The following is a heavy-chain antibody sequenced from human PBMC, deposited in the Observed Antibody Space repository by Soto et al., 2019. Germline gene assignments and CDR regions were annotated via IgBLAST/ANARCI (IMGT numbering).Heavy chain of an antibody. CDR3: ARVTRGGPYYYYYYMDV. D-gene: IGHD3-16*01. V-gene: IGHV4-31*03. CDR1: GGSISSGGYY. J-gene: IGHJ6*03. CDR2: IYYSGST. Sequence: SETLSLTCTVSGGSISSGGYYWSWIRQHPGKGLEWIGYIYYSGSTYYNPSPKSRVTISVDTSKNQFSLKLSSVTAADTAVYYCARVTRGGPYYYYYYMDVWGKGTTVTVSS.